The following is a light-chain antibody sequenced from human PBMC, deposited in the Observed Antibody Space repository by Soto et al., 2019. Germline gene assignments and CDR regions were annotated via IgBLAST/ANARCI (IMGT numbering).Light chain of an antibody. CDR1: QSVSSSY. J-gene: IGKJ2*01. CDR2: GAS. CDR3: QQFGSSPT. V-gene: IGKV3-20*01. Sequence: IVLTQSPGTLSLSPGERATLSCRASQSVSSSYLAWYQQKPGQAPRLLIYGASSRATGIPDRFSGSGSGTDFTLTISRLEPEDFAGYYCQQFGSSPTFGQGTKLDIK.